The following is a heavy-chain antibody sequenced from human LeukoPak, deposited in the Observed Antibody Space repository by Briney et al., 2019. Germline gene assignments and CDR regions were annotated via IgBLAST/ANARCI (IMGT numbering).Heavy chain of an antibody. Sequence: GGSLRLSCAASGFTFSSYVMHWVRQAPGKGLEWVAVIWYDGSNKYYADSVKGRFTISRDNSKNTLYLQMNSLRAKDTAVYYCARGRRVYAIRDPKYNRFDPWGQGTLVTVSS. D-gene: IGHD2-8*01. CDR2: IWYDGSNK. V-gene: IGHV3-33*01. J-gene: IGHJ5*02. CDR3: ARGRRVYAIRDPKYNRFDP. CDR1: GFTFSSYV.